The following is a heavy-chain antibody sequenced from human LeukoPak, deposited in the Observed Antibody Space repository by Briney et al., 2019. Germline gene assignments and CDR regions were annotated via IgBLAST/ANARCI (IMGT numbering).Heavy chain of an antibody. CDR1: GYTFTSYG. D-gene: IGHD2-2*01. J-gene: IGHJ5*02. V-gene: IGHV1-18*01. Sequence: GASVKVSCKASGYTFTSYGISWVRQAPGQGLEWMGWISAYNGNTNYAQKLQGRVTMTTDTSTSTAYMELRSLRSDDTAVYYCVRPMIRDVVVPAATWFDPWGQGTLVTVSS. CDR2: ISAYNGNT. CDR3: VRPMIRDVVVPAATWFDP.